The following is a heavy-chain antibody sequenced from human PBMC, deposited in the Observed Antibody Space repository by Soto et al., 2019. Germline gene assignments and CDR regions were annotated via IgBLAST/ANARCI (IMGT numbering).Heavy chain of an antibody. D-gene: IGHD3-16*01. J-gene: IGHJ4*02. CDR2: ISYDGSNK. V-gene: IGHV3-30-3*01. CDR1: GFTFSNYG. CDR3: ARGRDYLGGDFDY. Sequence: QVQLVESGGGVVQPGRSLRLSCTASGFTFSNYGMHWVRQAPGKGLKWVAVISYDGSNKYYADSVKGRFTISRDNSKNTQYVQLYSLRAEDTAVYYCARGRDYLGGDFDYWGQGTLVTVSS.